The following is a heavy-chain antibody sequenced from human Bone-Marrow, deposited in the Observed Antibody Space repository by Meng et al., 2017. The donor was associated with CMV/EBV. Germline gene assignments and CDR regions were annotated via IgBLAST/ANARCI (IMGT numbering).Heavy chain of an antibody. CDR1: GYTFTSYD. CDR3: AIVGQNSITIFGVVISYYFDY. CDR2: MNPNSGNT. V-gene: IGHV1-8*01. J-gene: IGHJ4*02. D-gene: IGHD3-3*01. Sequence: ASVKVSCKASGYTFTSYDINWVRQATGQGLEWMGWMNPNSGNTGYAQKFQGRVTMTRNTSISTAYMELSILRSQDTAVYYCAIVGQNSITIFGVVISYYFDYWGQGTLVTVSS.